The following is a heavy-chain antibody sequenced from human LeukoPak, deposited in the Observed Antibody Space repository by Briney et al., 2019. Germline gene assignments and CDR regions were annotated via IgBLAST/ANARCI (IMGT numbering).Heavy chain of an antibody. CDR1: GFTFSSNS. D-gene: IGHD2-21*02. V-gene: IGHV3-21*01. Sequence: GGSLRLSCAASGFTFSSNSMNWVRQAPGKGLEWVSSISTSSIYIYYADSVKGRFTISRDNAKNSLYLQMSSLRAEDTAMYYCAKSDGYGLIDYLGQGTLVTVSS. CDR3: AKSDGYGLIDY. CDR2: ISTSSIYI. J-gene: IGHJ4*02.